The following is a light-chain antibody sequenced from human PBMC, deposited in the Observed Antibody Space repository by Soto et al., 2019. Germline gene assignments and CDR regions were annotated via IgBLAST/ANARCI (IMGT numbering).Light chain of an antibody. CDR1: SSDVGSYNL. V-gene: IGLV2-23*02. J-gene: IGLJ1*01. CDR2: EVT. CDR3: CSFEAGPTHV. Sequence: QSVLTQPVSVSGSPGQSITISCTGTSSDVGSYNLVSWYQQHPGKAPKLMIYEVTKRPSGVSNRFSGSKSGNTASLTISGPQADYEADSSCCSFEAGPTHVFGTRTEVTDL.